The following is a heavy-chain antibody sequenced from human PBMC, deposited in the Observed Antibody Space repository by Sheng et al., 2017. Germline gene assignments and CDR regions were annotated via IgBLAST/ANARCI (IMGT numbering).Heavy chain of an antibody. CDR3: TTDRSNYLYYYYYGMDV. J-gene: IGHJ6*02. Sequence: EVQLVESGGGLVKPGGSLRLSCAASGFTFSNAWMSWVRQAPGKGLEWVGRIKSKTDGGTTDYAAPVKGRFTISRDDSKNTLYLQMNSLKTEDTAVYYCTTDRSNYLYYYYYGMDVWGQGTTVTVSS. D-gene: IGHD4-4*01. V-gene: IGHV3-15*01. CDR2: IKSKTDGGTT. CDR1: GFTFSNAW.